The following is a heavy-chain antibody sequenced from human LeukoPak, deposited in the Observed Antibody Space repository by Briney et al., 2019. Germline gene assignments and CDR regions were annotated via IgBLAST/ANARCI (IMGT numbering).Heavy chain of an antibody. CDR2: IYHSGST. CDR3: ARHVAAMVGIDY. CDR1: GYSISSGYY. D-gene: IGHD5-18*01. Sequence: PSETLSLTCAVSGYSISSGYYWGWIRQPPGKGLEWIGSIYHSGSTYYNPSLKSRGTISVDTSKNHFSLKLVSVTAADTAVYYCARHVAAMVGIDYWGQGTLVTVS. V-gene: IGHV4-38-2*01. J-gene: IGHJ4*02.